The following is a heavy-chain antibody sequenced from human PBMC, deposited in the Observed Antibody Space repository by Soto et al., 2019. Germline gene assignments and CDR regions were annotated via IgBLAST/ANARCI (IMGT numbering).Heavy chain of an antibody. Sequence: SETLSLTCTVSGGSISSGGYYWSWIRQHPGKGLEWIGYIYYSGSTYYNPSLKSRVTISVDTSKNQFSLKLSSVTAADTAVYYCARSSSGVRGVGDYWGQGTLVTVSS. D-gene: IGHD3-10*01. CDR3: ARSSSGVRGVGDY. CDR1: GGSISSGGYY. CDR2: IYYSGST. J-gene: IGHJ4*02. V-gene: IGHV4-31*03.